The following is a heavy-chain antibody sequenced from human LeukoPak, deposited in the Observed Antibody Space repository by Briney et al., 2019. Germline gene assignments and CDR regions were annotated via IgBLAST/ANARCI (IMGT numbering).Heavy chain of an antibody. Sequence: SETLSLTCTVSGGSIRSYWSWIRQPPGKGLEWIGEINHSGSTNYNPSLKSRVTISVDTSKNQFSLKLSSVTAADTAVYYCARGRQYYYDSSGYYSDFDYWGQGTLVTVSS. CDR3: ARGRQYYYDSSGYYSDFDY. CDR2: INHSGST. V-gene: IGHV4-34*01. J-gene: IGHJ4*02. D-gene: IGHD3-22*01. CDR1: GGSIRSY.